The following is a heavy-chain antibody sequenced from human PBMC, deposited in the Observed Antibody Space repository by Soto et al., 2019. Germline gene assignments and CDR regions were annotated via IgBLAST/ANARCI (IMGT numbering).Heavy chain of an antibody. Sequence: PSETLSLTCTVSGGSISSYYWSWIRQPPGKGLEWIGYIYYSGSTNYNPSLKSRVTISVDTSKNQFSLKLSSVTAADTAVYYCARHISDYGGKYAFDIWGQGTMVTVSS. CDR2: IYYSGST. CDR3: ARHISDYGGKYAFDI. D-gene: IGHD4-17*01. J-gene: IGHJ3*02. CDR1: GGSISSYY. V-gene: IGHV4-59*08.